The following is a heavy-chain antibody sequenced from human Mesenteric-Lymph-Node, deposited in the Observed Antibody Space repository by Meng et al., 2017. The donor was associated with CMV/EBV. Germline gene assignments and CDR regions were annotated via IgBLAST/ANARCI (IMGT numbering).Heavy chain of an antibody. CDR1: GFTLSNSW. CDR2: IYTGGST. Sequence: GESLKISCAASGFTLSNSWMSWVRQAPGKGLEWVSVIYTGGSTNYADSVKGRFTISRDDANYSLYLQMNSLRAEDTAVYYCAKMNDIVVPAAIGDYWGQGTLVTVSS. D-gene: IGHD2-2*02. J-gene: IGHJ4*02. V-gene: IGHV3-66*01. CDR3: AKMNDIVVPAAIGDY.